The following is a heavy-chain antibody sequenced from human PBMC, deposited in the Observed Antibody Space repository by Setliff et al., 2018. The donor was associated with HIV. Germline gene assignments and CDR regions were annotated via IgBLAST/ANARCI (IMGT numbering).Heavy chain of an antibody. D-gene: IGHD1-26*01. CDR3: ARASGSYYDNEYFQH. J-gene: IGHJ1*01. Sequence: AGGSLRLSCAASGFTVSSNEMSWVRQAPGKGLEWVSSISGGSTYYADSRKGRFTISRDNSKNTLHLQMNSLRAEDTAVYYCARASGSYYDNEYFQHWGQGTLVTVSS. V-gene: IGHV3-66*01. CDR2: ISGGST. CDR1: GFTVSSNE.